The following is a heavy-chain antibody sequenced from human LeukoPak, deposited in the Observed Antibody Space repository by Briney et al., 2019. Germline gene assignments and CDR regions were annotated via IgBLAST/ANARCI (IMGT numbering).Heavy chain of an antibody. V-gene: IGHV3-7*03. CDR3: ARSSYSSSSSV. D-gene: IGHD6-6*01. J-gene: IGHJ3*01. CDR2: INSDGSEG. CDR1: GFTFSGSW. Sequence: GGSLRLSCAVSGFTFSGSWMSWSRQAPGKGLEWVASINSDGSEGYYADVVKGRFTISRDNAKNSLYLQINSLRAEDTAVYYCARSSYSSSSSVWGQGTMVTVSS.